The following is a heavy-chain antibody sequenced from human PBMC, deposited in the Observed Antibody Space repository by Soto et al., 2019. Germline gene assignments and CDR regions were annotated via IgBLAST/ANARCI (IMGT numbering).Heavy chain of an antibody. J-gene: IGHJ4*02. D-gene: IGHD3-22*01. CDR3: ARDSSGRHDY. Sequence: TXETLSLTCSVSGFSVRSGSYYWTWIRQPPGKGLEWIGYIYQSGTTNYNASLKSRVTISIDTSKNQFFLKLNSVTAADTAVYYCARDSSGRHDYWGQGTLVTVSS. CDR1: GFSVRSGSYY. CDR2: IYQSGTT. V-gene: IGHV4-61*01.